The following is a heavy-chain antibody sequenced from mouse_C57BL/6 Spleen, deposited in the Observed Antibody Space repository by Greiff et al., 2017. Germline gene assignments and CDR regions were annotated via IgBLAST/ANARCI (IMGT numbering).Heavy chain of an antibody. J-gene: IGHJ2*01. CDR3: ARGTGTVVATDY. CDR1: GYTFTSYW. V-gene: IGHV1-69*01. D-gene: IGHD1-1*01. CDR2: IDPSDSYT. Sequence: QVQLQQSGAELVMPGASVKLSCKASGYTFTSYWMHWVKQRPGQGLEWIGEIDPSDSYTNYNQKFKGKSTLTVDKSSSTAYMQLSSLTSEDSAVYYCARGTGTVVATDYWGQGTTLTVSS.